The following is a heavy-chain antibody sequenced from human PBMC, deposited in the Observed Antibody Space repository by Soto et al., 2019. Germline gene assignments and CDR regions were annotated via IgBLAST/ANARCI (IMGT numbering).Heavy chain of an antibody. V-gene: IGHV1-2*04. CDR3: ARGPVDIVATIVSQPYYYYGMDV. Sequence: GASVKVSCKASGYTLTSYDINWVRQATGQGLEWMGWMNPNSGGTNYAQKFQGWVTMTRDTSISTAYMELSRLRSDDTAVYYCARGPVDIVATIVSQPYYYYGMDVWGQGTTVTAP. D-gene: IGHD5-12*01. J-gene: IGHJ6*02. CDR1: GYTLTSYD. CDR2: MNPNSGGT.